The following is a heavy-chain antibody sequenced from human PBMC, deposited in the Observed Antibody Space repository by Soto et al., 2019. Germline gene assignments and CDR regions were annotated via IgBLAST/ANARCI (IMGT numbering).Heavy chain of an antibody. CDR2: INHSGST. V-gene: IGHV4-34*01. CDR3: ARGYDFWSGYPYYYYGMDV. Sequence: QVQLQQWGAGLLKPSETLSLTCAVYGGSFSGYYWSWIRQPPGKGLEWIGEINHSGSTNYNPSLKSRVTISVDTSENQFSLKLSSVTAADTAVYYCARGYDFWSGYPYYYYGMDVWGQGTTVTVSS. D-gene: IGHD3-3*01. J-gene: IGHJ6*02. CDR1: GGSFSGYY.